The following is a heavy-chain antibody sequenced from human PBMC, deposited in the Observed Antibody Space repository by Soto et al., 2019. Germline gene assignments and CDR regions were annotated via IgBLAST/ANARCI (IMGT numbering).Heavy chain of an antibody. CDR3: ARDRAHGPPGLYYYYGMDV. V-gene: IGHV3-48*02. J-gene: IGHJ6*02. Sequence: EVQLVESGGGLVQPGGSLRLSCAASGFTFSSYSMNWVRQAPGKGLEWVSYISDSTTTTYYADSVKGRFTISRDNAKNSLYLQMNGLRDEDRAVYYCARDRAHGPPGLYYYYGMDVWGQGTTVTVSS. CDR1: GFTFSSYS. CDR2: ISDSTTTT.